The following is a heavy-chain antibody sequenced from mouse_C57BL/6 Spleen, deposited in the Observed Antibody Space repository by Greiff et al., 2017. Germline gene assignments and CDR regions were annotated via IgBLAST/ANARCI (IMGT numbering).Heavy chain of an antibody. CDR1: GYTFTDYE. Sequence: VQLQESGAELVRPGASVTLSCKASGYTFTDYEMHWVKQTPVHGLEWIGAIDPETGGTAYNQKFKGKAILTADKSSSTAYMELRSLTSEDSAVYYCTRRGGVTTNYFDYWGQGTTLTVSS. CDR3: TRRGGVTTNYFDY. D-gene: IGHD2-2*01. CDR2: IDPETGGT. V-gene: IGHV1-15*01. J-gene: IGHJ2*01.